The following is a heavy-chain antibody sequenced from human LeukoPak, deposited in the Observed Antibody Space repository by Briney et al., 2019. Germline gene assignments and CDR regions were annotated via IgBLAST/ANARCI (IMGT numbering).Heavy chain of an antibody. CDR2: IKQDGSEK. V-gene: IGHV3-7*03. D-gene: IGHD3-22*01. CDR1: EFTFSSYW. CDR3: AKDPPYYYDSSGYGGGAFDI. Sequence: GGSLRLSCAASEFTFSSYWMSWVRQAPGKGLEWVANIKQDGSEKYYVDSVKGRFTISRDNAKTSLYLQMNSLRAEDTAVYYCAKDPPYYYDSSGYGGGAFDIWGQGTMVTVSS. J-gene: IGHJ3*02.